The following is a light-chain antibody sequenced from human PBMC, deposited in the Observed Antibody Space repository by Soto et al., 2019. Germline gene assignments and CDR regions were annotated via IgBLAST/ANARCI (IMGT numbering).Light chain of an antibody. CDR3: AAWDDSLNGYV. CDR2: SHN. V-gene: IGLV1-44*01. CDR1: SSNIGNNA. J-gene: IGLJ1*01. Sequence: QSVLTQPPSASGTPGQRVTISCSGSSSNIGNNAVNWYQQLPGTAPKLLIYSHNQRPSGVPDRFSGSKSGTSASLAISGLQXEDEADYYCAAWDDSLNGYVFGTGTKV.